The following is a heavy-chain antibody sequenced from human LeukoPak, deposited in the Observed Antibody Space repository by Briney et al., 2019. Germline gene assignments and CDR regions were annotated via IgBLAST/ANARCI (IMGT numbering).Heavy chain of an antibody. J-gene: IGHJ6*02. Sequence: GASVKVSCKASGGTFSSYAISWVRQAPGQGLEWMGGIIPIFGTANYAQKFQGRVTITADESTSTAYMELSSLRSEDTAVYYCARRDRDYTGIAVADTGHYYGMDVWGQGTTVTVSS. V-gene: IGHV1-69*13. CDR1: GGTFSSYA. CDR2: IIPIFGTA. CDR3: ARRDRDYTGIAVADTGHYYGMDV. D-gene: IGHD6-19*01.